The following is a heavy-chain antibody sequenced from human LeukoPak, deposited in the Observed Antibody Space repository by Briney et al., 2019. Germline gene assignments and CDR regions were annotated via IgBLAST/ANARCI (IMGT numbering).Heavy chain of an antibody. J-gene: IGHJ6*04. Sequence: PSETLSLTCAVSGGSISSSNWWSWVRQPPGKGLEWIGEIYHSGSTNYNPSLKSRVTISVDKSKNQFSLQLSSVTAADTAVYYCARLARRERPTSSAPYHYYGMEVWGEGTTVTVSS. CDR3: ARLARRERPTSSAPYHYYGMEV. V-gene: IGHV4-4*02. D-gene: IGHD1-1*01. CDR1: GGSISSSNW. CDR2: IYHSGST.